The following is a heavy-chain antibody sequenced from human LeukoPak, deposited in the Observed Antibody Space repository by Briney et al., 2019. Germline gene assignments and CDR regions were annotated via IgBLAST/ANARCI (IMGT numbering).Heavy chain of an antibody. V-gene: IGHV3-20*04. Sequence: PGGSLSLSCVRAGFSHADYGMSWVRPGPGKGLEWVAGIEWNGDALQYADSVKGRFTIYRDNAKNSLYLQMNTLRPEDTAVYYCARDLSATWYSLDYWGQGTLVTVSS. CDR1: GFSHADYG. CDR2: IEWNGDAL. D-gene: IGHD2-15*01. J-gene: IGHJ4*02. CDR3: ARDLSATWYSLDY.